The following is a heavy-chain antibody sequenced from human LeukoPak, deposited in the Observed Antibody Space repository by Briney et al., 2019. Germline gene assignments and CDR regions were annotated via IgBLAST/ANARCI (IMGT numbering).Heavy chain of an antibody. J-gene: IGHJ4*02. Sequence: GGSLRLSCAASGFTFSTYAMSWVRQAPGKGLEGVSAISGSGGRTNYADSVKSRFTISRDNSQNTLYLQMDSLRAEDTAVYYCAREYRSNGYFDSWGQGTLVTVSS. D-gene: IGHD6-13*01. V-gene: IGHV3-23*01. CDR3: AREYRSNGYFDS. CDR1: GFTFSTYA. CDR2: ISGSGGRT.